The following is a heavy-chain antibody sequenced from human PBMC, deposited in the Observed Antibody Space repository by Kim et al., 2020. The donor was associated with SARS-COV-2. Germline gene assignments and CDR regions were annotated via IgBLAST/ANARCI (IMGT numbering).Heavy chain of an antibody. V-gene: IGHV4-34*01. J-gene: IGHJ6*01. CDR2: INHSGST. CDR3: ARGRTVVVTAVIYYYYYYG. Sequence: SETLSLTCAVYGGSFSGYYWSWIRQPPGKGLEWIGEINHSGSTNYNPSLKSRVTISVDTSKNQFSLKLSSVTAADTAVYYCARGRTVVVTAVIYYYYYYG. D-gene: IGHD2-21*02. CDR1: GGSFSGYY.